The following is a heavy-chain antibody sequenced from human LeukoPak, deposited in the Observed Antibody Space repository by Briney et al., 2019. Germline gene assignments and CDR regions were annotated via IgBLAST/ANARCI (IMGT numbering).Heavy chain of an antibody. CDR1: GYSFISFD. CDR3: TRNLARTGDFDY. D-gene: IGHD5-12*01. Sequence: GASVKVSCKASGYSFISFDINWVRQATGQGLEWLGWTNPNSGSTGYAQNFQGRVSMTRDTSISTAYMELSNLGSEDTAVYYCTRNLARTGDFDYWGQGTLVTVSS. CDR2: TNPNSGST. V-gene: IGHV1-8*01. J-gene: IGHJ4*02.